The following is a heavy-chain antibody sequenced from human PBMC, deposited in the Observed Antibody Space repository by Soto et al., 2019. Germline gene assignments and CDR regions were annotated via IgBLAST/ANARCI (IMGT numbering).Heavy chain of an antibody. CDR1: GYSFTDVY. CDR2: INPNSGST. CDR3: AREDHFVADY. J-gene: IGHJ4*02. V-gene: IGHV1-46*01. Sequence: VQLVQSGAEVKKPGASMRISCKASGYSFTDVYMYWVRQAPGQGPEWMGMINPNSGSTTYAPKFQGRVTMTRDRSATTVYMELRSLGSEDTAVYYCAREDHFVADYWGQGTLVIVSS. D-gene: IGHD6-6*01.